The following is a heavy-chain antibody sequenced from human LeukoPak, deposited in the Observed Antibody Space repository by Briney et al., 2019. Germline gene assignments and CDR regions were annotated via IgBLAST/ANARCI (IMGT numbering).Heavy chain of an antibody. J-gene: IGHJ4*02. D-gene: IGHD6-13*01. CDR3: ARDRAAADLDY. V-gene: IGHV3-33*08. CDR2: IWYDGSNK. CDR1: GFTFTNYG. Sequence: GTSLRLSCAASGFTFTNYGMHWVRQAPGKGLEWVAVIWYDGSNKFYADSVKGRFTISRDNSKNTLYLQMNSLRAEDTAVYYCARDRAAADLDYWGQGTLVTVSS.